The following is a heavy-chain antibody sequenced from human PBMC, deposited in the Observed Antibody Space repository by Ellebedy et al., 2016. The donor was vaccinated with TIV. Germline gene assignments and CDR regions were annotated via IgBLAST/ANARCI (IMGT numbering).Heavy chain of an antibody. CDR1: GFTFSSSW. CDR3: TRGYYAAI. Sequence: PGGSLRLSCAASGFTFSSSWMTWVRQAPGKGPEWVANIKPDGSAKYYVDSVKGRFTISRDNPKTSLFLQMNSLRAEDTAVYYCTRGYYAAIWGQGTMVTVSS. CDR2: IKPDGSAK. J-gene: IGHJ3*02. D-gene: IGHD3-10*01. V-gene: IGHV3-7*03.